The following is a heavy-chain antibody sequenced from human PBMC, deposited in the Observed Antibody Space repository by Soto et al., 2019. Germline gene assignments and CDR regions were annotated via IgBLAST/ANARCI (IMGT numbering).Heavy chain of an antibody. J-gene: IGHJ3*02. D-gene: IGHD3-9*01. CDR2: TRNKANSYTT. CDR1: GFTFSDHY. Sequence: EVQLVESGGGLVQPGGSLRLSCAASGFTFSDHYMDWVRQAPGKGLEWVGRTRNKANSYTTEYAASVKGRFTISRDDSKNSLYLQMNSLKTEDTAVYYCARYFDMLLAFDIWGQGTMVTVSS. V-gene: IGHV3-72*01. CDR3: ARYFDMLLAFDI.